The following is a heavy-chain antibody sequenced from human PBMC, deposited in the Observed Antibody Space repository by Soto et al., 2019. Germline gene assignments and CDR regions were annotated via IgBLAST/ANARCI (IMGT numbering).Heavy chain of an antibody. D-gene: IGHD5-12*01. Sequence: QVQLVESGGGVVQPGRSLRLSCAASGFTFSSYGMHWVRQAPGKGLEWVAVIWYDGSNKYYADSVKGRFTISRDNSKNTLYLQMNSLRAEDTAVYYCARFKDSYNFYFDYWGQGTLVTVSS. CDR1: GFTFSSYG. V-gene: IGHV3-33*01. CDR2: IWYDGSNK. CDR3: ARFKDSYNFYFDY. J-gene: IGHJ4*02.